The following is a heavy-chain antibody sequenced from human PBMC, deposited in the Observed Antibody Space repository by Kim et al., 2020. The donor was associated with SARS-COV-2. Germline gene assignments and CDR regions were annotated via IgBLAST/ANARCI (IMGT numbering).Heavy chain of an antibody. CDR2: ITSSSSYI. D-gene: IGHD6-6*01. Sequence: GGSLRLSCAASGFTFSSYSMNWVRQAPGKGLEWVSSITSSSSYIYYADSVKGRFTISRDNAKNSLYLQMNSLRAEDTAVYYCARDSSSPTSPFYYGMDVWGQGTTVTVSS. CDR1: GFTFSSYS. CDR3: ARDSSSPTSPFYYGMDV. V-gene: IGHV3-21*01. J-gene: IGHJ6*02.